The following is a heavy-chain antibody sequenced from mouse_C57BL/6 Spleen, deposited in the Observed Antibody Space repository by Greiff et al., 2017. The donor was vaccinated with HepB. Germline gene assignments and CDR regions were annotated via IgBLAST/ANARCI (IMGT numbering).Heavy chain of an antibody. CDR2: INPGSGGT. CDR3: ETDSNYIPYAMDY. D-gene: IGHD2-5*01. Sequence: VQLQQSGAELVRPGTSVKVSCKASGYAFTNYLIEWVKQRPGQGLEWIGVINPGSGGTNYTEKFKGKATVTVAKSSSTAYMQISSLTSEDSAVYVYETDSNYIPYAMDYWGQGTSVTVSS. V-gene: IGHV1-54*01. CDR1: GYAFTNYL. J-gene: IGHJ4*01.